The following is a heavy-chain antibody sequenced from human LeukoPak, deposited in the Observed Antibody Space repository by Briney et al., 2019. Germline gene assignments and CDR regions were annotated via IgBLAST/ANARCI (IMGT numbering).Heavy chain of an antibody. CDR2: ISYDGSNK. V-gene: IGHV3-30*18. CDR1: GFTFSSYG. Sequence: GGSLRLYCAASGFTFSSYGMHWVRQAPGKGLEWVAVISYDGSNKYYADSVKGRFTISRDNSKNTLYLQMNSLRAEDTAVYYCAKGPYSSSWYEIDYWGQGTLVTVSS. J-gene: IGHJ4*02. D-gene: IGHD6-13*01. CDR3: AKGPYSSSWYEIDY.